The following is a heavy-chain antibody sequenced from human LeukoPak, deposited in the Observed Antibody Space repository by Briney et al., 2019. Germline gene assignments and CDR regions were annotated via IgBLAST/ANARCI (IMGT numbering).Heavy chain of an antibody. CDR1: GGSINNYH. J-gene: IGHJ6*03. CDR2: IYASGAT. D-gene: IGHD3-10*01. V-gene: IGHV4-4*07. CDR3: ARDGNYYGSGTYMDV. Sequence: SETLSLTCTVSGGSINNYHWSWIRQPAGKGLEWIGRIYASGATNNNPSLKSRVTMSVDTSKNQFSLKLSSVTAADTAVYYCARDGNYYGSGTYMDVWGKGTTVIVSS.